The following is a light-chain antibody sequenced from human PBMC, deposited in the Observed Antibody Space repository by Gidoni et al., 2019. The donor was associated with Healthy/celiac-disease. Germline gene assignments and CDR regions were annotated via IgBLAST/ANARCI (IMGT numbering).Light chain of an antibody. V-gene: IGKV1-27*01. CDR2: GAY. J-gene: IGKJ1*01. CDR1: QGISNY. CDR3: QKDNSAPWT. Sequence: DIQMTQSPSSLSASVGDRVTITCRASQGISNYLAWYQQKPGKVPKRLIYGAYTLQSGVPSRFSGRGSGTDFTLTISSLQTEDVATYYWQKDNSAPWTFGQGTKVEIK.